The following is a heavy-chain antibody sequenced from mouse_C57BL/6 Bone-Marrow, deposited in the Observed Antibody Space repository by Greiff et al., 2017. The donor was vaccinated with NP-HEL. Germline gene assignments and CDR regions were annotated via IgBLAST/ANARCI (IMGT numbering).Heavy chain of an antibody. CDR3: ARHYYGSSYWFAY. V-gene: IGHV1-76*01. CDR2: IYPGSGNT. D-gene: IGHD1-1*01. Sequence: QVQLQQSGAELVRPGASVKLSCKASGYTFTDYYINWVKQRPGQGLEWIARIYPGSGNTYYNEKFKGKATLTAEKSSSTAYMQLSSLTSEDSAVYFCARHYYGSSYWFAYWGQGTLVTVSA. CDR1: GYTFTDYY. J-gene: IGHJ3*01.